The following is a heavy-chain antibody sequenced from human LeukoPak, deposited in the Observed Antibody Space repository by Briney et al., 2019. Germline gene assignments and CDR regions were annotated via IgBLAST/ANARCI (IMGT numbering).Heavy chain of an antibody. V-gene: IGHV4-59*01. Sequence: SETLSLTCTVSGGSISTYYWSWIRQPPGKGLEWIGYIYYTGSTSYNPSLKSRVTMSLDASKNQFSLELNSVTPADTAVYYCARDYIRSGVVYDYVWGSYRYNVVSGRYCYMDVWGKGTTVTVSS. CDR2: IYYTGST. CDR1: GGSISTYY. CDR3: ARDYIRSGVVYDYVWGSYRYNVVSGRYCYMDV. D-gene: IGHD3-16*02. J-gene: IGHJ6*03.